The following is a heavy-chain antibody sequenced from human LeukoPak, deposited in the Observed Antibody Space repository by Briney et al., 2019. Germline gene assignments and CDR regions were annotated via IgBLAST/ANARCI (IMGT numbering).Heavy chain of an antibody. V-gene: IGHV2-5*02. CDR1: GFSLSTSGVC. CDR3: AHRPLQLWFDY. J-gene: IGHJ4*02. D-gene: IGHD5-18*01. CDR2: IYWDDDK. Sequence: SGPTLVKPTQTLTLTFTFSGFSLSTSGVCVGWIRQPPGKALEWLALIYWDDDKRYSPSLKSRLTITKDTSKNQVVLTMTNMDPVDTATYYCAHRPLQLWFDYWGQGTLVTVSS.